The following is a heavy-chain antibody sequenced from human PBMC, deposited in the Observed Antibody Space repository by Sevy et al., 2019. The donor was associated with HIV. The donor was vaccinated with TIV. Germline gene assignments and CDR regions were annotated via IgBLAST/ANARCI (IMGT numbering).Heavy chain of an antibody. D-gene: IGHD2-2*01. CDR2: ISSSGSTI. J-gene: IGHJ4*02. CDR3: ARDRATYCSSTSCSPTHFDY. V-gene: IGHV3-11*01. CDR1: GFTFSDYY. Sequence: GGSLRLSCAASGFTFSDYYMSWIRQAPGKGLEWVSYISSSGSTIYYADSVKGRFTISRDNAKNSLYLQMNSLRAEDTAVYYCARDRATYCSSTSCSPTHFDYWGQGTLVTVSS.